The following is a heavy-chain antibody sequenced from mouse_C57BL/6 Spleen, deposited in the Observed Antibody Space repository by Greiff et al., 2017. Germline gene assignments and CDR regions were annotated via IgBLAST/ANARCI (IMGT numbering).Heavy chain of an antibody. CDR2: IYPGSGST. Sequence: QVQLQQPGAELVKPGASVKMSCKASGYTFTSYWITWVKQRPGQGLEWSGDIYPGSGSTNYNEKFKSKATLTVDTSSSPAYLQVSSLTSEYSAVYYSESPSGGYDGAGFAYWGQGTLVTVSA. CDR3: ESPSGGYDGAGFAY. CDR1: GYTFTSYW. J-gene: IGHJ3*01. V-gene: IGHV1-55*01. D-gene: IGHD2-2*01.